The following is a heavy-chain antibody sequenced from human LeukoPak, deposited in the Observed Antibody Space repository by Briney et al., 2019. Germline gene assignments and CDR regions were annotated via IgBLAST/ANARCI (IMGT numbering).Heavy chain of an antibody. Sequence: GGSLRLSCAASGFTFSPHYMSWIRQAPGKGLEWLSYISNSGDYTNYADSVKGRFTISRDNAKTSLYLQMNSLRDEDTAVYYCARMTHSGSYYFDYWGQGTLVTVSS. V-gene: IGHV3-11*06. D-gene: IGHD1-26*01. CDR2: ISNSGDYT. J-gene: IGHJ4*02. CDR3: ARMTHSGSYYFDY. CDR1: GFTFSPHY.